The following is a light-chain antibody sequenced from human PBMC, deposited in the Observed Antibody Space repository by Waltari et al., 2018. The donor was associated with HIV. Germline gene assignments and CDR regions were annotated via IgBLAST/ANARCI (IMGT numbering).Light chain of an antibody. V-gene: IGLV2-14*03. CDR2: DVS. CDR1: SRDVGGYNY. J-gene: IGLJ2*01. Sequence: QSALTQPASVYGSPGQSITIPCTGTSRDVGGYNYVSWYQHHPGKAPKLMIYDVSNRPSGVSNRFSGSKSGNTASLTISGLQAEDEADYYCNSYTTSSTLHVVFGGGTKLTVL. CDR3: NSYTTSSTLHVV.